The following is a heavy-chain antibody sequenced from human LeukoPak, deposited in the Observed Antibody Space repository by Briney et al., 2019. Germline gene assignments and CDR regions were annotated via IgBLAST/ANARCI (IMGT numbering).Heavy chain of an antibody. D-gene: IGHD2-15*01. V-gene: IGHV1-69*06. CDR1: GGTFSSYA. Sequence: ASVKVSCKASGGTFSSYAISWVRQAPGQGVEWMGGIIPIFGTANYAQKFQGRVTITADKSTSTAYMELSSLRSEDTAVYYCARSVVVVVASYYYYYGMDVWGKGTTVTVSS. CDR2: IIPIFGTA. CDR3: ARSVVVVVASYYYYYGMDV. J-gene: IGHJ6*04.